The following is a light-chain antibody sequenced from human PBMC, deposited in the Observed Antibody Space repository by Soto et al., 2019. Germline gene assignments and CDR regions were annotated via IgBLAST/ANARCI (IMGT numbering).Light chain of an antibody. J-gene: IGKJ1*01. V-gene: IGKV3-15*01. CDR3: QQYNSYWT. CDR1: QSVSSD. CDR2: GAS. Sequence: EVGMTQSPATLSVSPGERATLSCRASQSVSSDLAWYHQKPGQAPRLLIYGASTRATGVPARFSGSGSGTDFTLTISSLEPEDFATYYCQQYNSYWTFAQGTKVDIK.